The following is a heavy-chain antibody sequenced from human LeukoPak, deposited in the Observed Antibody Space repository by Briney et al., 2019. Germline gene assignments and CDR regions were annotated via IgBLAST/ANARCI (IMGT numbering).Heavy chain of an antibody. CDR1: GGSISSSSYY. CDR2: FYYSGST. D-gene: IGHD6-19*01. CDR3: ARLDNNAWYYAFDI. V-gene: IGHV4-39*01. Sequence: SETLSLTCSVSGGSISSSSYYWGWIRQPPVKGLEWIGSFYYSGSTYYNPSLKSRVTISVDTSKNQFSLKLSSVTAADTAVYCCARLDNNAWYYAFDIWSQGTMVTVSS. J-gene: IGHJ3*02.